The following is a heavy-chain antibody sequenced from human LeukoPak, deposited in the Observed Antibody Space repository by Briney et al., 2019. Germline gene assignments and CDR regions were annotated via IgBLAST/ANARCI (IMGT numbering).Heavy chain of an antibody. J-gene: IGHJ4*02. V-gene: IGHV1-69*04. Sequence: SVKVSCKASGGTFSSYAISWVRQAPGQGLEWMGRIIPILGIANYAQKFQGRVTITADKSTSTAYMELSSLRSEDTAVYYCARASGGNSFSDYWGQGTLVTVSS. CDR1: GGTFSSYA. D-gene: IGHD4-23*01. CDR2: IIPILGIA. CDR3: ARASGGNSFSDY.